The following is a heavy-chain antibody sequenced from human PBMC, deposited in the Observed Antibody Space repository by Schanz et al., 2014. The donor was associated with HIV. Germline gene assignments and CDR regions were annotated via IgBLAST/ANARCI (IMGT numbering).Heavy chain of an antibody. Sequence: EVQLVESGGALVQPGRSLRLSCAASGFTFDDYAMHWVRQAPGKGLEWVSGISWNSVSIGYADSVKGRFTISRDNAKNSLYLQMNSLRAEDTALYYCARLRDVDVWGQGTTVTVSS. V-gene: IGHV3-9*01. J-gene: IGHJ6*02. CDR3: ARLRDVDV. CDR1: GFTFDDYA. CDR2: ISWNSVSI. D-gene: IGHD3-16*01.